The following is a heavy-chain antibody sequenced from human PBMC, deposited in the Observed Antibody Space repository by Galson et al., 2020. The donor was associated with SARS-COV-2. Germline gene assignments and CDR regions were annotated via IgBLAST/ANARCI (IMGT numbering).Heavy chain of an antibody. CDR3: ARYSRSSERDAFDI. CDR2: IFTGDSDT. Sequence: KIGESLKISCKGTGYSFTNYWIAWVRQMPGKGLECMGIIFTGDSDTRYSPSFQGQATISADKSITTAYLQWSSLKASDTAMYYCARYSRSSERDAFDIWGQGTMVTVSS. J-gene: IGHJ3*02. CDR1: GYSFTNYW. V-gene: IGHV5-51*01. D-gene: IGHD4-4*01.